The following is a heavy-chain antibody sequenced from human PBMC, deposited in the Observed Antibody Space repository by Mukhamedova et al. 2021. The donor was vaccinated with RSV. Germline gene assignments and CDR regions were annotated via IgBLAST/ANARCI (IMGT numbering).Heavy chain of an antibody. CDR3: AKGDRESTRGYCSGGSCYYFDY. V-gene: IGHV3-30*18. CDR2: ISYDGSNK. Sequence: VAVISYDGSNKYYADSVKGRFTISRDNSKNTLYLQMNSLRAEDTAVYYCAKGDRESTRGYCSGGSCYYFDYWGQGTLGTVSS. D-gene: IGHD2-15*01. J-gene: IGHJ4*02.